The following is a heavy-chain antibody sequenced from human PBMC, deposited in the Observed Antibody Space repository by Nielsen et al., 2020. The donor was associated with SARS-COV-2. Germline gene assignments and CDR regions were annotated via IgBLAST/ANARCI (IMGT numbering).Heavy chain of an antibody. Sequence: VRQMPGKGLEWVAVISYDGSNKYYADSVKGRFTISRDNSKNTLYLQMNSLRAEDTAVYYCARLGGAYCGGDCYHEANYWGQGTLVTVSS. J-gene: IGHJ4*02. CDR2: ISYDGSNK. D-gene: IGHD2-21*02. CDR3: ARLGGAYCGGDCYHEANY. V-gene: IGHV3-33*05.